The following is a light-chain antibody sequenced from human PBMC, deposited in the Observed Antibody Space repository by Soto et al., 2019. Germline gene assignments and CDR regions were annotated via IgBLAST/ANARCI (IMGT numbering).Light chain of an antibody. V-gene: IGLV2-14*01. CDR1: SSDVGGYNY. J-gene: IGLJ1*01. CDR3: CSYTSGSTPNV. Sequence: QSALTQPASVSGSPGQSITISCTGTSSDVGGYNYVSWYQQHPGKAPKLMIYDVSNRPSGVSNRFSGANSGNTASLTISGLQAEDEADYYCCSYTSGSTPNVFGTGTKLTVL. CDR2: DVS.